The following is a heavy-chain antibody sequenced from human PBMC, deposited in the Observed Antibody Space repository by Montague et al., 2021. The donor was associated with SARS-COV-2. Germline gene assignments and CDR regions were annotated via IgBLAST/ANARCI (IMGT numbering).Heavy chain of an antibody. CDR3: ARGRPVQGSFRHFDSIPSGALDI. V-gene: IGHV4-34*01. D-gene: IGHD3-9*01. CDR1: RGSFSNYY. CDR2: INQGGAP. Sequence: SETLSLTCAVSRGSFSNYYWTCIRQSPGKGLEWIGEINQGGAPNYTPSLKSRVTISLDTSKKQISLKLNSVTVADTAVFFCARGRPVQGSFRHFDSIPSGALDIWAQGSLVIVSS. J-gene: IGHJ3*02.